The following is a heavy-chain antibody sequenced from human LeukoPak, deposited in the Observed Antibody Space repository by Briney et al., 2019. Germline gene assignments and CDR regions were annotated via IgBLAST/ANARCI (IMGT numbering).Heavy chain of an antibody. CDR3: ARGQDSSSWSGTFDY. CDR1: GGSISSGGYY. D-gene: IGHD6-13*01. V-gene: IGHV4-31*03. J-gene: IGHJ4*02. Sequence: KPSETLSLTCTVSGGSISSGGYYWSWIRQHPGKGLEWIGYIYYSGSTYYNPSLKSRVTISVDTSKNQFSLKLSSVTAADTAVYYCARGQDSSSWSGTFDYWGQGTLVTVSS. CDR2: IYYSGST.